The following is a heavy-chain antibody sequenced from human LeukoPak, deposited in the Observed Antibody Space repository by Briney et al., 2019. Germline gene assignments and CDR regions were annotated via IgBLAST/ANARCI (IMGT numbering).Heavy chain of an antibody. CDR3: ARVRGFRAPFDY. D-gene: IGHD5-24*01. CDR1: GGSISSSSYY. Sequence: SETLSLTCTVSGGSISSSSYYWGWIRQPPGKGLEWIGIIYYSGSTYYNPSLKSRLTISVDMSKNQFSLRLSSVTAADTAVYYCARVRGFRAPFDYWGQGTLVTVSS. J-gene: IGHJ4*02. CDR2: IYYSGST. V-gene: IGHV4-39*07.